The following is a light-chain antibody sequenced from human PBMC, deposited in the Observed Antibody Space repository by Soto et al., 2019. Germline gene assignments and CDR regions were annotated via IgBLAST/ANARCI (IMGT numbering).Light chain of an antibody. CDR2: DNN. V-gene: IGLV1-51*01. CDR1: SSNIGNNY. CDR3: ATWDGSLPGEV. J-gene: IGLJ2*01. Sequence: QPVLTQSPSVSAAPGQKVTISCSGSSSNIGNNYVSWYQQLPGTAPKLLIYDNNKRPSGIPDRLSGSKSGTSGTLDITGLQTGDEADYYCATWDGSLPGEVFGGGTKLTVL.